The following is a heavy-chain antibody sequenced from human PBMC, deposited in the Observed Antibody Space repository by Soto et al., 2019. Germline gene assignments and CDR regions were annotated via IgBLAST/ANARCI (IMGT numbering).Heavy chain of an antibody. CDR1: GYTFTSYY. D-gene: IGHD1-26*01. CDR2: INPSGGST. CDR3: ARDKEVGATTPGY. J-gene: IGHJ4*02. Sequence: QVQLVQSGAEVKKPGASVKVSCKASGYTFTSYYMHWVRQAPGQGLEWMGIINPSGGSTSYAQKCQGRATRTRDTSKSTVYMELSSLRSEDTAVYYCARDKEVGATTPGYWGQGTLVTVSS. V-gene: IGHV1-46*03.